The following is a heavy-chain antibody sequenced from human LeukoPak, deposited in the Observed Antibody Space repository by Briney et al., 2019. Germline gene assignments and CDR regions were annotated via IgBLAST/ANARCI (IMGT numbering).Heavy chain of an antibody. D-gene: IGHD5-12*01. J-gene: IGHJ4*02. V-gene: IGHV4-38-2*02. CDR2: ISHSGST. CDR3: ASAFSAYDPFDS. CDR1: GYSIRSGYS. Sequence: PSETLSLTCIVSGYSIRSGYSWGWIRQPPGKGLEGMGTISHSGSTNYNPSLKSRVTMSVDTSKNQFSLKLNSVTATDTAVYYCASAFSAYDPFDSWGQGTLVTVSS.